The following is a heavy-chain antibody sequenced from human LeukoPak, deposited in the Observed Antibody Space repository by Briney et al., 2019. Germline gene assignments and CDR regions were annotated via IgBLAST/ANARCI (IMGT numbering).Heavy chain of an antibody. D-gene: IGHD2-15*01. CDR3: AKQMVERPHYYYMDV. V-gene: IGHV3-30*02. Sequence: GGSLRLSCAASGFIFSSFGMHWVRQAPGKGLEWVAFIQDDGSNKFYADSVKGRFTISRDNSKNTLFLQMNSLRPEDTALYYCAKQMVERPHYYYMDVWGKGTTVTVSS. CDR1: GFIFSSFG. CDR2: IQDDGSNK. J-gene: IGHJ6*03.